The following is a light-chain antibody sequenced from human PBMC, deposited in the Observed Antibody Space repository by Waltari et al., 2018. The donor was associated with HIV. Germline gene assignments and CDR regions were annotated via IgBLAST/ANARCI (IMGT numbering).Light chain of an antibody. CDR3: QQLNSYPIT. Sequence: IQMTQSPSSLSASVGDRVTITCQASQDIRNYLSWYQQKPGKAPKLLIYDASNLETGVPSRFSGGGSGTDFTFTISSLQPEDIATYYCQQLNSYPITFGQGTRLEIK. CDR1: QDIRNY. CDR2: DAS. V-gene: IGKV1-33*01. J-gene: IGKJ5*01.